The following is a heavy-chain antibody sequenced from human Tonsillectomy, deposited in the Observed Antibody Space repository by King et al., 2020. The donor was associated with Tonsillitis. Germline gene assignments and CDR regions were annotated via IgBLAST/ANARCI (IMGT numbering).Heavy chain of an antibody. CDR2: IYTSGST. D-gene: IGHD3-3*01. J-gene: IGHJ4*02. V-gene: IGHV4-4*07. CDR3: ARAGLSAYYDFWSGYYTPYYFDY. Sequence: QLQESGPGLVKPSETLSLTCTVSGGSISSYYWSWIRQPAGKGLEWIGRIYTSGSTNYNPSLKSRVTMSVDTSKNQFSLKLSSVPAADTAVYYCARAGLSAYYDFWSGYYTPYYFDYWGQGTLVTVSS. CDR1: GGSISSYY.